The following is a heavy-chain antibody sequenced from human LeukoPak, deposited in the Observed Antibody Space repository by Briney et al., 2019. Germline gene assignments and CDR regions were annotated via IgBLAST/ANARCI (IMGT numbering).Heavy chain of an antibody. D-gene: IGHD1-20*01. CDR2: IYSGSST. Sequence: GGSLRLSCAASGFTVSSYYMNWVRQAPGKGLEWVSVIYSGSSTYYADSVKARFTISRDNSKSTLYLQMNSLRADDTAVYYCAKELRSISATTGFDYWGQGTLVTVSS. V-gene: IGHV3-53*01. J-gene: IGHJ4*02. CDR3: AKELRSISATTGFDY. CDR1: GFTVSSYY.